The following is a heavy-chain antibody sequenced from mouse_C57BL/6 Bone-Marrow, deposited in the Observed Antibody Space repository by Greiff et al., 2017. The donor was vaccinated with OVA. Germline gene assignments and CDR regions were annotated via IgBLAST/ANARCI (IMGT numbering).Heavy chain of an antibody. V-gene: IGHV1-85*01. Sequence: QVQLQQSGPELVKPGASVKLSCKASGYTFTSYDINWVKQRPGQGLEWIGWIYPRDGSTKYNEKFKGKATLTVDPSSSTAYMELNSLTSADPAVYFSASREVGNYSAWFAYWGQGTLVTVSA. J-gene: IGHJ3*01. CDR1: GYTFTSYD. CDR2: IYPRDGST. D-gene: IGHD1-1*01. CDR3: ASREVGNYSAWFAY.